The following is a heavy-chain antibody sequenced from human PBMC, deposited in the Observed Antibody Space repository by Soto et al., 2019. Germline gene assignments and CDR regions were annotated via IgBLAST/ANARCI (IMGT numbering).Heavy chain of an antibody. Sequence: QVQLVQSGAEVKKPGSSVKVSCKASEGTFSSYTISWVRQAPGQGLEWMGRIIPILGIANYAQKFQCRVTITADKSTSTAYMELSSLRSDDTAVYYCAREEYYYGSGAFFDYWGQGTLVTVSS. CDR1: EGTFSSYT. J-gene: IGHJ4*02. D-gene: IGHD3-10*01. CDR2: IIPILGIA. V-gene: IGHV1-69*08. CDR3: AREEYYYGSGAFFDY.